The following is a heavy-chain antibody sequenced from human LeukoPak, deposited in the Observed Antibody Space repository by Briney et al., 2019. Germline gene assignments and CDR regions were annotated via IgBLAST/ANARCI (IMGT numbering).Heavy chain of an antibody. Sequence: PSETLSLTCTVSGGSISSYYWSWIRQPPGKGLEWIGYIYYSGSTNYNPSLKSRVTISVDTSKNQFSLKLSSVTAADTAVYYCAREGDGGISAHYFDYWGQGTLVTVSS. CDR3: AREGDGGISAHYFDY. CDR1: GGSISSYY. CDR2: IYYSGST. V-gene: IGHV4-59*12. D-gene: IGHD3-16*02. J-gene: IGHJ4*02.